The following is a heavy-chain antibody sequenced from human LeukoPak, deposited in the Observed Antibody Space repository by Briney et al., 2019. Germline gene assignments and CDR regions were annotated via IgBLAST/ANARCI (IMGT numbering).Heavy chain of an antibody. V-gene: IGHV1-69*13. Sequence: ASVTVSRKASGGTFSSYAISWVRRAPGQGLEWMGGIIPIFGTANYAQKFQGRVTITADESTSTAYMELSSLRSEDTAVYYCARDPPDFYYGMDVWGQGTTVTVSS. CDR2: IIPIFGTA. CDR1: GGTFSSYA. CDR3: ARDPPDFYYGMDV. J-gene: IGHJ6*02. D-gene: IGHD3-3*01.